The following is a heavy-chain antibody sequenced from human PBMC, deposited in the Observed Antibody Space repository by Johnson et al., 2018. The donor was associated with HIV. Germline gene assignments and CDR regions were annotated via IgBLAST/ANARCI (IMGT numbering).Heavy chain of an antibody. J-gene: IGHJ3*02. CDR2: ISYDGSNK. CDR3: ARGGWGDAFDI. D-gene: IGHD3-16*01. Sequence: QVQLVESGEGVVQPGRSLRLSCAASGFTFSSYAMHWVRQAPGKGLEWVAVISYDGSNKYYADSVKGRFTISRDNSKNTLYLQMNSLRAEDTAVYYCARGGWGDAFDIWGQGTMVTVSS. V-gene: IGHV3-30-3*01. CDR1: GFTFSSYA.